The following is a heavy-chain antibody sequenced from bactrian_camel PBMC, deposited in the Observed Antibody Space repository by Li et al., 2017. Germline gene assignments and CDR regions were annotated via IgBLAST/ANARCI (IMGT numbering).Heavy chain of an antibody. Sequence: QLVESGGGSVKAGESLRLSCTDPGFTSNGCAMNWYRQAAGKQREWISTIRADGSRSYADSVKGRFTISTDKAKDTVYLQMNNLEPEDTAMYSCKTAPPPLERSDYCNSWGQGTQVTVS. D-gene: IGHD3*01. CDR1: GFTSNGCA. CDR2: IRADGSR. CDR3: KTAPPPLERSDYCNS. V-gene: IGHV3S53*01. J-gene: IGHJ6*01.